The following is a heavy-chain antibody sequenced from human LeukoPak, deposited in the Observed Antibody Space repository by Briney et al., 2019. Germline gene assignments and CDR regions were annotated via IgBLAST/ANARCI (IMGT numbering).Heavy chain of an antibody. CDR1: GFTFNSYG. V-gene: IGHV3-33*06. J-gene: IGHJ4*02. D-gene: IGHD6-19*01. Sequence: GRSLRLSCAASGFTFNSYGIHWVRQAPGKGLEWVAVMWHDGSNKYYADSVKGRFTISRDNSKNTLYLQMNSLRAEDMAVYYCAKAAGYSSGWPFEYWGQGTLVTVSS. CDR3: AKAAGYSSGWPFEY. CDR2: MWHDGSNK.